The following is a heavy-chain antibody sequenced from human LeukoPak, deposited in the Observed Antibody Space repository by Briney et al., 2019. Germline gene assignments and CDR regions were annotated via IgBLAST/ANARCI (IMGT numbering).Heavy chain of an antibody. V-gene: IGHV3-23*01. J-gene: IGHJ3*02. CDR2: ISGGGGST. Sequence: GESLRLSCVVSGFRFNKYAMNWVRQVPGKGLEWVSAISGGGGSTYYADSVKGRFTISRDNSRNTLYLQMNSLRAEDTAVYHCAKAEGSFGSHALPFDAFDIWGQGTMVTVSS. CDR3: AKAEGSFGSHALPFDAFDI. CDR1: GFRFNKYA. D-gene: IGHD5-18*01.